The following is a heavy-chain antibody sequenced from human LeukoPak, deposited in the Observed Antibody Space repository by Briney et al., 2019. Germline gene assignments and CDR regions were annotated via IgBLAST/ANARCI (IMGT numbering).Heavy chain of an antibody. CDR3: AKALAGSGELSDY. D-gene: IGHD3-16*02. V-gene: IGHV3-30*18. J-gene: IGHJ4*02. CDR1: GFTFSSYG. CDR2: ISYDGSNK. Sequence: GRSLRLSCAASGFTFSSYGMQWVRQAPGKGVEWVAVISYDGSNKYYADSVKGRFTISRDNSKNTLYLQMNSLRAEDTAVYYCAKALAGSGELSDYWGQGTLVTVSS.